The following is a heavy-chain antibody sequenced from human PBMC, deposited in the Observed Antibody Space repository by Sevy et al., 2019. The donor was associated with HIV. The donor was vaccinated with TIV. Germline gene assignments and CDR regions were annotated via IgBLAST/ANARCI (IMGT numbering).Heavy chain of an antibody. CDR3: ARRGRGTTAVYNFDV. Sequence: GESLKISCQASGYTFIAYWIAWVRQMPGKGLEWMGVIYPADSDTRYSPSFQGQVIISADRSSNTAYLQLTSLQPSDTAVYYCARRGRGTTAVYNFDVWGRGTLVTVSS. V-gene: IGHV5-51*01. CDR2: IYPADSDT. J-gene: IGHJ4*02. D-gene: IGHD3-10*01. CDR1: GYTFIAYW.